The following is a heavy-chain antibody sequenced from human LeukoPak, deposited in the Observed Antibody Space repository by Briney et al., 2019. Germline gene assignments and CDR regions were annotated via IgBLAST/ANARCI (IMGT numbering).Heavy chain of an antibody. CDR3: ARDSGSYYASELLHLDY. V-gene: IGHV3-7*01. J-gene: IGHJ4*02. Sequence: GGSLRLSCAASGFTFSSYWMSWVRQAPGKGLEWVANIKQDGSERYYGDSVKGRFTISRDNSKNSVYLQMNSLRAEDTAVYYCARDSGSYYASELLHLDYWGQGTLVTVSS. CDR1: GFTFSSYW. CDR2: IKQDGSER. D-gene: IGHD1-26*01.